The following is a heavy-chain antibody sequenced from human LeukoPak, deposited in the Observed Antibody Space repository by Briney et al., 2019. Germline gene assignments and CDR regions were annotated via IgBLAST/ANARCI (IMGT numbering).Heavy chain of an antibody. D-gene: IGHD5-24*01. CDR3: ASARWDY. CDR1: GGSISSYY. V-gene: IGHV4-59*12. CDR2: IYHSGST. Sequence: SETLSLTCTVSGGSISSYYWNWIRQPPGKGLEWVGEIYHSGSTNYNPSLKSRVTILVDKSKNQFSLNLNSVTAADTAVYYCASARWDYWGQGTLVTVSS. J-gene: IGHJ4*02.